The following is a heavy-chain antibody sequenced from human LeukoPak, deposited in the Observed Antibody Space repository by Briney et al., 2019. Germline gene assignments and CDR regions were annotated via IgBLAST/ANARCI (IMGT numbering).Heavy chain of an antibody. D-gene: IGHD6-13*01. CDR2: ISSSSSYT. V-gene: IGHV3-11*06. CDR1: GFTSSDYY. CDR3: ARRHSSSWYFDY. Sequence: PGGSLRLSCAASGFTSSDYYMSWIRQAPGKGLEWVSYISSSSSYTNYADSVKGRFTISRDNAKNSLYLQMNSLRAEDTAVYYCARRHSSSWYFDYWGQGTLVTVSS. J-gene: IGHJ4*02.